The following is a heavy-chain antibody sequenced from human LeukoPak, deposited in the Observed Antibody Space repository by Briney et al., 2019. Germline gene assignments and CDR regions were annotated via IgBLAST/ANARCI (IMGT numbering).Heavy chain of an antibody. CDR1: GFTFSSYW. CDR3: ARVAAAGYNWFDP. CDR2: ISSSGSTI. D-gene: IGHD6-13*01. Sequence: GGSLRLSCAASGFTFSSYWMSWVRQAPGKGLEWVSYISSSGSTIYYADSVKGRFTISRDNAKNSLYLQMNSLRAEDTAVYYCARVAAAGYNWFDPWGQGTLVTVSS. J-gene: IGHJ5*02. V-gene: IGHV3-48*04.